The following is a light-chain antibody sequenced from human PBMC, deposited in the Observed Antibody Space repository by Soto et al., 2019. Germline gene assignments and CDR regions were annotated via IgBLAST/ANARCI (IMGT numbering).Light chain of an antibody. J-gene: IGKJ5*01. Sequence: DIVMAQSPDSLAVSLGERATIKCKSSRSVFYSSNEKNYLAWYLQKPGQSPQLLIYEVSTRVSGVPDRFSGSGSGTDFTLEISRVETDDVGIYYCMQSTQLPPTFGQGTRLEIK. V-gene: IGKV4-1*01. CDR3: MQSTQLPPT. CDR2: EVS. CDR1: RSVFYSSNEKNY.